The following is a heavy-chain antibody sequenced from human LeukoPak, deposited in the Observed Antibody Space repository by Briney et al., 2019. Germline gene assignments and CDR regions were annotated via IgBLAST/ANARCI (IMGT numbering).Heavy chain of an antibody. V-gene: IGHV1-18*01. CDR1: GYTFTSHG. D-gene: IGHD2-2*01. CDR2: ITVNNGYT. Sequence: GASVTVSCKAAGYTFTSHGFIWLRQAPGQGLEWTGWITVNNGYTKYAQELQGRVTMTTDTSTSTAYMELRSLRSDDTAVYYCAKVHCISTNCNHIWTYFDYWGQGTLVTVSS. J-gene: IGHJ4*02. CDR3: AKVHCISTNCNHIWTYFDY.